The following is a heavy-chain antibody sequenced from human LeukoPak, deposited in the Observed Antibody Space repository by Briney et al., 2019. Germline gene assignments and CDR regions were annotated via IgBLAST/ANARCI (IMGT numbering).Heavy chain of an antibody. J-gene: IGHJ5*02. Sequence: GASVKVSCKASGYTFTSYGISWVRQAPGQGLEWMGWISAYNGNTNYAQKLQGRVTMTTDTSTSTAYMELRSLRSEDTAVYYCARGERMAARRPTEIWFDPWGQGTLVTVSS. CDR1: GYTFTSYG. V-gene: IGHV1-18*01. D-gene: IGHD6-6*01. CDR2: ISAYNGNT. CDR3: ARGERMAARRPTEIWFDP.